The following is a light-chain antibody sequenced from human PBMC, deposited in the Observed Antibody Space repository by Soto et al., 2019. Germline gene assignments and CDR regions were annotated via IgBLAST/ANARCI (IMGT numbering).Light chain of an antibody. CDR1: QGIAPY. CDR3: QKYNSAPLT. J-gene: IGKJ4*01. V-gene: IGKV1-27*01. CDR2: ATS. Sequence: DVQMTQSPSSLSAFVGDRVTITCRASQGIAPYLAWFQQKPGKVPKLLIYATSTFQSAVPSRFSGRGEGTDFALTINGLQSEDVGTYYCQKYNSAPLTFGGGNKVEIK.